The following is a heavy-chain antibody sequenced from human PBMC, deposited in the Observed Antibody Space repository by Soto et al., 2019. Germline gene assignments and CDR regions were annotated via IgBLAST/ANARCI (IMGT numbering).Heavy chain of an antibody. CDR3: ARGLGSSSEFDY. V-gene: IGHV4-34*01. Sequence: QVQLQQWGAGLLKPSETLSLTCAVYGGSFSGYYWSWIRQPPGKGLEWIGEINHSGSTNYNPSLKSRVTISVDTSKNQFSLKLSSVSAADTAVYYCARGLGSSSEFDYWGQGTLVTASS. D-gene: IGHD6-6*01. CDR2: INHSGST. J-gene: IGHJ4*02. CDR1: GGSFSGYY.